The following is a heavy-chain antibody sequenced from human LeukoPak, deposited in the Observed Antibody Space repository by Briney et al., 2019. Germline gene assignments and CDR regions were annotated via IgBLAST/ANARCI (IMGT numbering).Heavy chain of an antibody. D-gene: IGHD3-22*01. CDR1: GGSISSSSYY. V-gene: IGHV4-39*07. Sequence: SETLSLTCTVSGGSISSSSYYWGWIRQPPGKGLEWIGSIYYSGSTYYNPSLKSRVTISVDTSKNQFSLKLSSVTAADTAVYYCARDYYLTPYYYGMDAWGQGTTVTVSS. J-gene: IGHJ6*02. CDR2: IYYSGST. CDR3: ARDYYLTPYYYGMDA.